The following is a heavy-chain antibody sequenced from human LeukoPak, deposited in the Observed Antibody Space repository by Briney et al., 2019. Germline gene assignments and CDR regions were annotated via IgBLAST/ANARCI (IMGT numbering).Heavy chain of an antibody. D-gene: IGHD3-22*01. V-gene: IGHV3-48*02. CDR2: ISSSSSTI. CDR3: ARVGYYYDSSGYYIFDY. Sequence: GGSLRLSCTASGFTFSTYSMNWVRQAPGKGLEWVSYISSSSSTIYYADSVKGRFTISRDNAKNSLYLQMNSLRDEDTAVYYCARVGYYYDSSGYYIFDYWGQGTLVTVSS. CDR1: GFTFSTYS. J-gene: IGHJ4*02.